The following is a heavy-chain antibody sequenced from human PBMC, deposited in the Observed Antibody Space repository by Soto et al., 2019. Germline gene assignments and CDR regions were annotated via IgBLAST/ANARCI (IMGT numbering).Heavy chain of an antibody. CDR2: ISYDGSNK. CDR1: GFTFSSYG. J-gene: IGHJ5*02. CDR3: ARGLSFQLLNNWFDP. D-gene: IGHD2-2*01. Sequence: PGGSLRLSCAASGFTFSSYGMHSVRQAPGKGLEWVAVISYDGSNKYYADSVKGRFTISRDNSKNTLYLQMNSLRAEDTAVYYCARGLSFQLLNNWFDPWGQGTLVTV. V-gene: IGHV3-30*03.